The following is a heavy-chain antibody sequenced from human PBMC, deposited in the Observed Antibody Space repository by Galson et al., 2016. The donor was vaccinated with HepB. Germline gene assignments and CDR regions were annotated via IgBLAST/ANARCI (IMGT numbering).Heavy chain of an antibody. CDR2: IYETGTA. V-gene: IGHV4-4*02. D-gene: IGHD1-26*01. CDR1: GGSISSNYW. CDR3: TRGTLGTTASMAFDY. Sequence: SETLSLTCDVSGGSISSNYWWGWVRQSPEKGFEWIGEIYETGTANYNPPFTRRATISVDKSKNQISLRLGSVTAADTAVYYCTRGTLGTTASMAFDYWGQGTLVSVSS. J-gene: IGHJ4*02.